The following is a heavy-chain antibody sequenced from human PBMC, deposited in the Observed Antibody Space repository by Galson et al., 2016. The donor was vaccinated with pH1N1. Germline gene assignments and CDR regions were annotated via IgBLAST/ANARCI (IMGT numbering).Heavy chain of an antibody. D-gene: IGHD3-16*01. Sequence: SLRLSCAASGFSFGTYAMHWVRQAPGKGLEWVAFISYNGHDQSYADSLKGRFIISRDNSRNTVSLQLNSLRTEDTAVFYCAREDWSYADTYYNGMDVWGQGTTVTVSS. CDR3: AREDWSYADTYYNGMDV. CDR2: ISYNGHDQ. J-gene: IGHJ6*02. CDR1: GFSFGTYA. V-gene: IGHV3-30-3*01.